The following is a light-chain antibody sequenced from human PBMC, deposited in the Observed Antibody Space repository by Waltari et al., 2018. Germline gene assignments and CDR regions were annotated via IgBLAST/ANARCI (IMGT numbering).Light chain of an antibody. CDR2: RAP. V-gene: IGKV3-15*01. CDR3: QQYNNWPPGT. CDR1: QTIGTS. J-gene: IGKJ1*01. Sequence: EMVVTQSPATLSLSPGERATLSCRTRQTIGTSLAWYQQRPGQAPRLLSYRAPTRATGSPDRFSGSGSESEFTLTISSLQSEDVALYYCQQYNNWPPGTFGQGTKVEI.